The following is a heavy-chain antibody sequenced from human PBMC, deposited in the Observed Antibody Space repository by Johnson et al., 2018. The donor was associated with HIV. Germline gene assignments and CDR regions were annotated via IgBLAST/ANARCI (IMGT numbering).Heavy chain of an antibody. J-gene: IGHJ3*02. Sequence: QVQLVESGGGVVQPGGSLRLSCAASGFTFSSFGMHWVRQAPGKGLEWAAVISYDGSNKYYADSVKGRFTIASANSKNTLYLQMNSLRAEDTAVYYCAREHRYYYDSSGYYRGDAFDIWGQGTMVTVSS. V-gene: IGHV3-30*19. CDR1: GFTFSSFG. CDR2: ISYDGSNK. D-gene: IGHD3-22*01. CDR3: AREHRYYYDSSGYYRGDAFDI.